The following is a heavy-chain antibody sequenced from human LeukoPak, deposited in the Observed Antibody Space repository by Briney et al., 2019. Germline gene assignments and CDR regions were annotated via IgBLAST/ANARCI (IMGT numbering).Heavy chain of an antibody. CDR3: ANADYGDFPGDDF. V-gene: IGHV4-34*01. CDR2: INHSGST. CDR1: GGSFSGYY. J-gene: IGHJ4*02. D-gene: IGHD4-17*01. Sequence: SETLSLTCAVYGGSFSGYYWRWIRQPPGKGLEWLGEINHSGSTNYNPSLKSRVTISVDTSRKQFSLKLSSVTAADTAVYYCANADYGDFPGDDFWGQGTLVTVSS.